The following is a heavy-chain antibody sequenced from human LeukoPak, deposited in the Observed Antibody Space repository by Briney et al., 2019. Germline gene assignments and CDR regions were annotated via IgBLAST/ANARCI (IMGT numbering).Heavy chain of an antibody. CDR2: IYSGGST. V-gene: IGHV3-53*01. D-gene: IGHD6-13*01. Sequence: GGSLRLSCAASGFTFSSYSMNWVRQAPGKGLEWVSVIYSGGSTYYADSVKGRFTISRDNSKNMLYLQMNSLRAEDTAVYYCARGQQQLANFDYWGQGTLVTVSS. J-gene: IGHJ4*02. CDR3: ARGQQQLANFDY. CDR1: GFTFSSYS.